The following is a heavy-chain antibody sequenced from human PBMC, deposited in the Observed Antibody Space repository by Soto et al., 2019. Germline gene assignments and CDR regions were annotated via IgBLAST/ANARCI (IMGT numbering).Heavy chain of an antibody. D-gene: IGHD3-10*01. Sequence: GGSLRLSCAASGFTFNSFAMTWVRQAPGKGLEWVSIISSSGDGKYYVDSVKGRFTISRDNSKNTLYLQMNSLRAEDTAVYYCAKGPLYYYGSGSWQDAFDIWGQGTMVTVSS. CDR1: GFTFNSFA. J-gene: IGHJ3*02. CDR3: AKGPLYYYGSGSWQDAFDI. CDR2: ISSSGDGK. V-gene: IGHV3-23*01.